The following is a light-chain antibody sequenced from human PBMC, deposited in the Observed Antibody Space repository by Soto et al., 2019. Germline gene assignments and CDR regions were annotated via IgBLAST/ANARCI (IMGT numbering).Light chain of an antibody. J-gene: IGKJ1*01. Sequence: NVLTLSAATLSLSQEERATLSYRASQSIDLAIAFYQHKPGQAPRLLIFDASQRATGIPARFRGSGSGTDFTLSISCLEPEDFAVYYCKQRTDRLPWKFCQGTKADI. CDR1: QSIDLA. V-gene: IGKV3-11*01. CDR3: KQRTDRLPWK. CDR2: DAS.